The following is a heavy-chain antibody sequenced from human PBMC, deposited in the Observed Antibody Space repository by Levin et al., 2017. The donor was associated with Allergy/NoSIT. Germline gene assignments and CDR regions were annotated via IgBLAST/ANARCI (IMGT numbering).Heavy chain of an antibody. CDR2: IKQDGSEK. CDR1: GFTFSSYW. Sequence: GESLKISCAASGFTFSSYWMSWVRQAPGKGLEWVANIKQDGSEKYYVDSVKGRFTISRDNAKNSLYLQMNSLRAEDTAVYYCATTVTTNDAFDIWGQGTMVTVSS. J-gene: IGHJ3*02. CDR3: ATTVTTNDAFDI. V-gene: IGHV3-7*01. D-gene: IGHD4-17*01.